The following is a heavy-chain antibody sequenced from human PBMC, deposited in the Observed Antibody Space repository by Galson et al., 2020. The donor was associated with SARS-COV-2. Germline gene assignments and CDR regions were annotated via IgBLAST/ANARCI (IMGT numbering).Heavy chain of an antibody. CDR1: GFSLSNARMG. CDR3: ARTDLGYCSGGSCPDAFDI. D-gene: IGHD2-15*01. CDR2: IFSNDEK. V-gene: IGHV2-26*01. Sequence: ESGPTLVKPTETLTLTCTVSGFSLSNARMGVSWIRQPPGKALEWLAHIFSNDEKSYSTSLKSRLTISKDTSKSQVVLTMTNMDPVDTATYYCARTDLGYCSGGSCPDAFDIWGQGTMVTVSS. J-gene: IGHJ3*02.